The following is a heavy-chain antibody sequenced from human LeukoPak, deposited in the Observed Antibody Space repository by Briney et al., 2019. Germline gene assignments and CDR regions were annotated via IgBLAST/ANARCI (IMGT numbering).Heavy chain of an antibody. J-gene: IGHJ5*01. Sequence: SGGSLRLSCAASGFAFSFYAMSWLRQPPGKGLEWVSTINANSGTTSYAASVRGRFTISRDNSKNTLYLQVNTLRADDTATYYCAKPISGGLAVTADWCHPCGQGTLVVVSS. V-gene: IGHV3-23*01. D-gene: IGHD6-19*01. CDR2: INANSGTT. CDR1: GFAFSFYA. CDR3: AKPISGGLAVTADWCHP.